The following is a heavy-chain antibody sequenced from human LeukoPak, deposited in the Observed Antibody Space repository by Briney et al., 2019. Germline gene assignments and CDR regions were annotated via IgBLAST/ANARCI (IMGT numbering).Heavy chain of an antibody. CDR2: ISAYNGNT. V-gene: IGHV1-18*01. Sequence: ASVKVSCKASGYTFTSYGISWVRQAPGQGLEWMGWISAYNGNTNYAQKLQGRVTMTTDTSTSTAYMELRGLRSDDTAMYYCARDGRYSGYEEYYYYGMDVWGQGTTVTVSS. D-gene: IGHD5-12*01. CDR3: ARDGRYSGYEEYYYYGMDV. J-gene: IGHJ6*02. CDR1: GYTFTSYG.